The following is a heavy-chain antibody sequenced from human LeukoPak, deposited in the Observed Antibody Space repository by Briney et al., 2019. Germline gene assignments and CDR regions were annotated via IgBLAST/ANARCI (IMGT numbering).Heavy chain of an antibody. CDR2: ISYDGSNK. D-gene: IGHD4-17*01. CDR1: GFTFSTYA. CDR3: AREVGLTVTTDYFDY. Sequence: GGSLRLSCAASGFTFSTYALPWVRQAPGKGLQWVALISYDGSNKNYADSVKGRFTISRDNSKNTLYLQMNSLKTEDTAVFYCAREVGLTVTTDYFDYWGQGTLVTVSS. J-gene: IGHJ4*02. V-gene: IGHV3-30-3*01.